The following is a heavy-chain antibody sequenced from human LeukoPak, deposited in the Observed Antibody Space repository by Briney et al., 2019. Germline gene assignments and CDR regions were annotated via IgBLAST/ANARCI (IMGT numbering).Heavy chain of an antibody. CDR2: IYYSGST. D-gene: IGHD2-2*01. CDR1: GGSIGSTSHY. CDR3: ARGSVVVPAAMLGFDYYYYGMDV. V-gene: IGHV4-39*01. J-gene: IGHJ6*02. Sequence: SETLSLTCSVSGGSIGSTSHYWGWIRQPPGKGLEWIGSIYYSGSTYYNPSLKSRVTMSIDTSKNQVSLKLSSVAAADTAVYYCARGSVVVPAAMLGFDYYYYGMDVWGQGTTVTVSS.